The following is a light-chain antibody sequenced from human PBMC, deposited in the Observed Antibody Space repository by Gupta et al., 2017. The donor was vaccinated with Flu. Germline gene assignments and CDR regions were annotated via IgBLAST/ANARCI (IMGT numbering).Light chain of an antibody. Sequence: HSVLSQPPSLSAAPGHKVTISCSGSSSNIGNNYVSWHQQFPGTAPKLLIYENNKRPSGIPDRFSGSKSGTSATLGITGLQTGEEADYYCGTWDSSMSAEVFGGGTKLTVL. J-gene: IGLJ2*01. CDR1: SSNIGNNY. CDR2: ENN. V-gene: IGLV1-51*02. CDR3: GTWDSSMSAEV.